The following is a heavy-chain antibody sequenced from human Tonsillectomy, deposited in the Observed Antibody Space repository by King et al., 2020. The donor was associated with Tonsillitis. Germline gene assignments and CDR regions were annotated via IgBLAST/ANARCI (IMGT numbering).Heavy chain of an antibody. D-gene: IGHD3-3*01. J-gene: IGHJ4*02. CDR1: GFTFSGSA. Sequence: VQLVESGGGLVQPGGSLKLSCAASGFTFSGSAMHWVRQASGKGLEWVGRIRSKANSYATAYAASVKGRFTISRDDSKNTAYLQMNSLKTEDPAVYYCTVTGIFGDVDYWGQGTLVTVSS. CDR3: TVTGIFGDVDY. CDR2: IRSKANSYAT. V-gene: IGHV3-73*02.